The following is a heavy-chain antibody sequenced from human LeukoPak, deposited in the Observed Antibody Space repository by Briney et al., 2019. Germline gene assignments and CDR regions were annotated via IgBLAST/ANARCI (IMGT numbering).Heavy chain of an antibody. CDR3: ARDSPATAIPSNYYYYYMDV. J-gene: IGHJ6*03. Sequence: GGSLRLSCTASGFTLSSYEMSWIRQAPGKGLEWVSSIDYSGGSTYYADSVKGRFTISRDNSKNTLYLQLNSLRGDDTAVYYCARDSPATAIPSNYYYYYMDVWGKGTTVTVSS. CDR1: GFTLSSYE. V-gene: IGHV3-23*01. CDR2: IDYSGGST. D-gene: IGHD2-2*02.